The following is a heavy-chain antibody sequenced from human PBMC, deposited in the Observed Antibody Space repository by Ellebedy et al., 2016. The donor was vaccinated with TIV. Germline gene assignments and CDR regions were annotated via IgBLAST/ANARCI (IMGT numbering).Heavy chain of an antibody. J-gene: IGHJ5*02. CDR2: TTYSGVTI. CDR3: ARDPLGLRFLPGDPP. CDR1: GFSLNDYY. V-gene: IGHV3-11*01. D-gene: IGHD1-14*01. Sequence: GESLKISXTASGFSLNDYYMSWIRQAPGKGLELVSYTTYSGVTIYYADSVKGRFIISRDTAKESLYLQMNSLRAEDTAIYYCARDPLGLRFLPGDPPWGQGSLVTVSS.